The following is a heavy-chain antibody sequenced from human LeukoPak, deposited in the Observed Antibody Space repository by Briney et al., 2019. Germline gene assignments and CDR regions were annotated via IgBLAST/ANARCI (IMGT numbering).Heavy chain of an antibody. J-gene: IGHJ6*03. CDR3: ARVVGYCSSTSCYFDYYYYYMDV. CDR2: INHSGST. V-gene: IGHV4-34*01. D-gene: IGHD2-2*01. CDR1: GGSFSGYY. Sequence: SETLSLTXAVYGGSFSGYYWSWIRQPPGKGLEWIGEINHSGSTNYNPSLKSRVTISVDTSKNQFSLKLSSVTAADTAVYYCARVVGYCSSTSCYFDYYYYYMDVWGKGTTVTVSS.